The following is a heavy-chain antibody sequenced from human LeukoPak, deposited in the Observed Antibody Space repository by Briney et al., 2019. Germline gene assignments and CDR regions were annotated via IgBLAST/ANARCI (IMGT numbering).Heavy chain of an antibody. D-gene: IGHD5-18*01. J-gene: IGHJ4*02. CDR2: ISGSGGST. V-gene: IGHV3-23*01. Sequence: SGGSLRLSCAASGFTFSSYAMSWVRQAPGKGLEWVSAISGSGGSTYYADSVKGRFTISRDNSKNTLYLQMNSLRAEDTAVYYCAKVARRGYSYGSFDYWGQGTLVTVSS. CDR3: AKVARRGYSYGSFDY. CDR1: GFTFSSYA.